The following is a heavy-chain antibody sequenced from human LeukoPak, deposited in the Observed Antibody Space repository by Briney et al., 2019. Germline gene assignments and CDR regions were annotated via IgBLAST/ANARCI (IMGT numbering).Heavy chain of an antibody. CDR1: GFTFGDYA. J-gene: IGHJ4*02. CDR3: GRDSPPDC. V-gene: IGHV3-49*04. Sequence: PGGSLRLSCTTSGFTFGDYALTWVRQAPGKGVEWVGFTRSKAYGGTTEYAASVKGRFTMSKDESKSIAYLQMNSLKTEDTAVYYCGRDSPPDCWGQGTLVTVSS. CDR2: TRSKAYGGTT.